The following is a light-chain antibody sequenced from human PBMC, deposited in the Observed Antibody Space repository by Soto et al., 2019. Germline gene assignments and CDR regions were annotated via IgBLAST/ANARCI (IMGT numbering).Light chain of an antibody. Sequence: QSALTQPASVSESPGQSITISCTGTSSDIGTYNFVSWYQQHPGKAPKLLIHEINNRPSGVSIRFSGSKSGNTASLTISGLQAEDEADYYCSSDTTTSTLIFGGGTKLTVL. CDR2: EIN. CDR3: SSDTTTSTLI. J-gene: IGLJ2*01. CDR1: SSDIGTYNF. V-gene: IGLV2-14*01.